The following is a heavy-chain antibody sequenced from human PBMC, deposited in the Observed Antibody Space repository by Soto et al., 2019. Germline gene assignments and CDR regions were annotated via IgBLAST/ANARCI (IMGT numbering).Heavy chain of an antibody. CDR3: ARGPPYCSGGSCYSDRIDP. J-gene: IGHJ5*02. CDR1: GGSFSGYY. CDR2: INHSGST. D-gene: IGHD2-15*01. V-gene: IGHV4-34*01. Sequence: SETLSLTCAVYGGSFSGYYWSWIRQPPGKGLEWIGEINHSGSTNYNPSLKSRVTISVDTSKNQFSLKLSSVTAADTAVYYCARGPPYCSGGSCYSDRIDPWGQGTLVTVSS.